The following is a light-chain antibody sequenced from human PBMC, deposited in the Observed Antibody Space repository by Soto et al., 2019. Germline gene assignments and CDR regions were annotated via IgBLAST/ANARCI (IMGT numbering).Light chain of an antibody. CDR2: DVS. V-gene: IGLV2-14*01. CDR1: SSDVGGYNS. CDR3: SAYTSSSTLV. Sequence: QSVLTQPASVSGSPGQSITISCTGTSSDVGGYNSVSWYQQHPGKAPKVMIYDVSNRPSGVSNRLSGSKSGNTASLTISGLQAEDEADYYCSAYTSSSTLVFGGGTKVTVL. J-gene: IGLJ2*01.